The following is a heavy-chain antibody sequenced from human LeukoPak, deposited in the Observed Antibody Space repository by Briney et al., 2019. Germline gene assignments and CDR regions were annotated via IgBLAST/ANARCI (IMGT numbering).Heavy chain of an antibody. CDR1: GFTFDDYA. CDR2: ISWNSGSI. V-gene: IGHV3-9*01. CDR3: AKDIAISGGSLRYDDAFDI. Sequence: PGGSLRLSCAAPGFTFDDYAMHWVRQAPGKGLEWVSGISWNSGSIGYADSVKGRFTISRDNAKNSLYLQMNSLRAEDTALYYCAKDIAISGGSLRYDDAFDIWGQGTMVTVSS. J-gene: IGHJ3*02. D-gene: IGHD2-15*01.